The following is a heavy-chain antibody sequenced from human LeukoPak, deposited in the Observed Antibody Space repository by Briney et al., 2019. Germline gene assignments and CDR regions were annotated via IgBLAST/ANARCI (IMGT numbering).Heavy chain of an antibody. Sequence: GGSLRLSCAASGFTFSSYSMNWVRQAPGKGLEWVSSISSSSSYIYYADSVKGRFTISRDNAKNSLYLQMNSLRAEDTAVYYCAGARFLEWLAKLWGRGTLVTVSS. CDR1: GFTFSSYS. J-gene: IGHJ4*02. D-gene: IGHD3-3*01. V-gene: IGHV3-21*01. CDR2: ISSSSSYI. CDR3: AGARFLEWLAKL.